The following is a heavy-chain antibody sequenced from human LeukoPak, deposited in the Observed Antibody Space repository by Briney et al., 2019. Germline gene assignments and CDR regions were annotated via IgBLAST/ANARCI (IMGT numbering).Heavy chain of an antibody. D-gene: IGHD6-19*01. J-gene: IGHJ4*02. CDR1: GGSISSYY. V-gene: IGHV4-59*01. CDR2: IYYSGST. CDR3: ARGAGWYGI. Sequence: SETLSLTCTVSGGSISSYYWSWIRQPPGKGLEWIGYIYYSGSTNYNPSLKSRVTISVDTSKNQLSLKLNSVTAADTAVYYCARGAGWYGIWGQGTLVTVSS.